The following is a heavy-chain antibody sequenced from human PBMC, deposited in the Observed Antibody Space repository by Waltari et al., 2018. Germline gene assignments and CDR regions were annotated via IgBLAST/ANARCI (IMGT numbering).Heavy chain of an antibody. Sequence: QVQLQESGPGLVRPSQTLSLTCTVSGGSISSGSVSWTWIRQPAGKGLEWVGHIFTSGSTKYNPSLKSRVSVSLDTSENQFSLRLCSVTAADTAVYYCARDEARYYDIMTGGGYYGLDVWGQGTTVTVSS. D-gene: IGHD3-9*01. V-gene: IGHV4-61*02. CDR1: GGSISSGSVS. CDR2: IFTSGST. J-gene: IGHJ6*02. CDR3: ARDEARYYDIMTGGGYYGLDV.